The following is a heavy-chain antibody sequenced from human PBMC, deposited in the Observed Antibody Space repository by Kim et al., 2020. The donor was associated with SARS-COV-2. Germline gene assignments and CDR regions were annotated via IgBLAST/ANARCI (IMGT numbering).Heavy chain of an antibody. V-gene: IGHV4-34*01. D-gene: IGHD6-13*01. Sequence: YNPSLKSRVTISVDPSKNQFSLKLSSVTAADTAVYYCAEAGIAAAGTLDVWGKGTTVTVSS. CDR3: AEAGIAAAGTLDV. J-gene: IGHJ6*04.